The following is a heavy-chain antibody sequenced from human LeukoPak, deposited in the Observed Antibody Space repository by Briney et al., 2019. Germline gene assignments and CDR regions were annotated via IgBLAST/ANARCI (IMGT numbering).Heavy chain of an antibody. V-gene: IGHV3-53*01. CDR1: GFSVSSNY. Sequence: PGGSLRLSCVASGFSVSSNYMAWVRQAPGKGREGVSVLYIGGNTYYGDFVRGRFTISRDNSRNTLYLQMNSLRVDDTAVYYCARELAVGAITEYFQVWGQGTLVTVSS. CDR2: LYIGGNT. J-gene: IGHJ1*01. D-gene: IGHD1-26*01. CDR3: ARELAVGAITEYFQV.